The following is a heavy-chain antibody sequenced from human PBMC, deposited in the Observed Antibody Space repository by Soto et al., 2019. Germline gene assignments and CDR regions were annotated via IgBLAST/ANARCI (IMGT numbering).Heavy chain of an antibody. Sequence: QVQLVESGGGVVQPGRSLRLSCAASGFTFSSHAMHWVRQAPGKGLEWVAVISYDGSNKYYADSVKGRFTISRDNSKNTLYLQMNSLRAEDTAVYYCARDNQLLWVWDYWGQGTLVTVSS. CDR1: GFTFSSHA. V-gene: IGHV3-30-3*01. CDR3: ARDNQLLWVWDY. CDR2: ISYDGSNK. D-gene: IGHD2-2*01. J-gene: IGHJ4*02.